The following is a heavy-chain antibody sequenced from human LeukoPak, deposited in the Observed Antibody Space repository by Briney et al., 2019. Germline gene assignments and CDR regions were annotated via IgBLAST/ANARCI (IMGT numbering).Heavy chain of an antibody. CDR1: GYTFTGYY. Sequence: GASVKVSCKASGYTFTGYYMHWVRQAPGQGLEWMGWINPNSGGTNYAQKFQGRVTMTRDTSISTAYMELSRLRSDDTAVYYCAKDPGRAARNPNAFDIWGQGTMVTVSS. V-gene: IGHV1-2*02. J-gene: IGHJ3*02. CDR3: AKDPGRAARNPNAFDI. D-gene: IGHD6-6*01. CDR2: INPNSGGT.